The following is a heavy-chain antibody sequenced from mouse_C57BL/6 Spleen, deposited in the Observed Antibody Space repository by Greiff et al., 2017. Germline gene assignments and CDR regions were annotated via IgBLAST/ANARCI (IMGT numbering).Heavy chain of an antibody. J-gene: IGHJ3*01. CDR3: TQVNYGAY. CDR2: MDPENGDT. CDR1: GFNIKDDY. D-gene: IGHD1-1*01. Sequence: VQLKQSGAELVRPGASVKLSCTASGFNIKDDYMHWVKQRPEQGLEWIGWMDPENGDTEDASKFQGKATITADTSSNPAYLQLSSLTSEDTAVYYCTQVNYGAYWGQGTLVTVSA. V-gene: IGHV14-4*01.